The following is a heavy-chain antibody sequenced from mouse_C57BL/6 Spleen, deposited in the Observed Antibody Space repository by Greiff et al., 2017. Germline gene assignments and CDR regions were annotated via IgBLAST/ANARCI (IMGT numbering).Heavy chain of an antibody. CDR1: GYTFTSYW. Sequence: VQLQQSGAELAKPGASVKLSCKASGYTFTSYWMHWVKQRPGQGLEWIGYINPSSGYTKYNQKFKDKATLTADKSSSTADMQLSSLTYEDSAVYYCAVRDTTVGYFDYWGQGTTLTVSS. D-gene: IGHD1-1*01. CDR3: AVRDTTVGYFDY. CDR2: INPSSGYT. J-gene: IGHJ2*01. V-gene: IGHV1-7*01.